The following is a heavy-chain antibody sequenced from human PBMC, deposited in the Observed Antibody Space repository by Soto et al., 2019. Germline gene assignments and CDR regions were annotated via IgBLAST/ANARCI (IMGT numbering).Heavy chain of an antibody. CDR3: ARDRYHFWSGEPRIDLRSYRMDL. Sequence: QVQLVESGGGLVKPGGSLRLSCAASGFTFSDYYMSWIRQAPGKGLEWVSYMSSSGSTIYYAASVKGRIPISRATAKNSASLQINSLTAHDTGVYYCARDRYHFWSGEPRIDLRSYRMDLWGQGTTVTVSS. J-gene: IGHJ6*02. V-gene: IGHV3-11*01. CDR2: MSSSGSTI. CDR1: GFTFSDYY. D-gene: IGHD3-3*01.